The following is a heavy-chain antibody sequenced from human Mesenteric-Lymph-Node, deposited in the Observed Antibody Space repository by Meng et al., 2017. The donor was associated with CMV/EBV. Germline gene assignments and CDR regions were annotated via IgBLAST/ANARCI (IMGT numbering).Heavy chain of an antibody. V-gene: IGHV1-18*01. D-gene: IGHD3-10*01. Sequence: ASVKVSCKASGYTFTDYGISWVRQAPGQGLEWMGWISSCSGNTNYAQNLQGRVSVTTDTSTTTAYMELRNLRSDDTAVYFCARDNYLVPGASPVDFWGQGTLVTVSS. J-gene: IGHJ4*02. CDR1: GYTFTDYG. CDR3: ARDNYLVPGASPVDF. CDR2: ISSCSGNT.